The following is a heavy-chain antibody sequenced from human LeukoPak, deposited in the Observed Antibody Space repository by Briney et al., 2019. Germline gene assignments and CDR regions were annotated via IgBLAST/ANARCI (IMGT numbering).Heavy chain of an antibody. J-gene: IGHJ5*02. D-gene: IGHD2-2*01. V-gene: IGHV4-61*01. CDR2: IYYRGST. CDR1: GGSVSSGLHY. CDR3: ARDSHFCGGISCDLGWFDA. Sequence: PSETLSLTCTVSGGSVSSGLHYWNWIRQPPGKGLEWTGNIYYRGSTDYNPSLKSRVTMSVDTSMNQFSLKLRSVTAADTAVYYCARDSHFCGGISCDLGWFDAWGQGTLVTVSS.